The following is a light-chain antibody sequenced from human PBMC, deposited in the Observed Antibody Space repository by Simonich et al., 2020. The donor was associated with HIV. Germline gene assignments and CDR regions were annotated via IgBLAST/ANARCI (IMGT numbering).Light chain of an antibody. V-gene: IGKV3-11*01. CDR1: QSVSSY. Sequence: EIVLTQSPATLSLSPGERATLSFRAIQSVSSYLTLYQQKPGQAPRLLIYNASNRATGIPARFSGSGSGTDFTFTISSLEPEDFAVYYCQQRSNWPIFTFGPGTKVDIK. CDR2: NAS. CDR3: QQRSNWPIFT. J-gene: IGKJ3*01.